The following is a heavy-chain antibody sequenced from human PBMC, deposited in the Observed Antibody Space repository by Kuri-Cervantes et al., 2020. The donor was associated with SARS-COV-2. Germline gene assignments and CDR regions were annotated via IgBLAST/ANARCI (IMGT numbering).Heavy chain of an antibody. V-gene: IGHV1-24*01. Sequence: ASVKVSCKVSGYTLTELSMHWVRQAPGKGLEWMGGFDPEDGETIYAQKFQGRVTMAEDTSTDTAYMELNSLRSEDTAVYYCATAPAVVAANWFDPWGQGTLVTVSS. CDR1: GYTLTELS. CDR3: ATAPAVVAANWFDP. CDR2: FDPEDGET. D-gene: IGHD2-15*01. J-gene: IGHJ5*02.